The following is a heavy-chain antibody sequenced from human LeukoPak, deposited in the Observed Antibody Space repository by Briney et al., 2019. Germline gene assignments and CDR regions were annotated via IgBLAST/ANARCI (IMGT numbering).Heavy chain of an antibody. V-gene: IGHV4-38-2*01. Sequence: PSETLSLTCAVSGYSISSGYYWDWIRQPPGKGLEWIGSIYHSGNTYYNTSLKSRVTISVDTSKNQFSLKLTSVTAADTAVYYFARFPRNNYELSQDYWGPGTLVTVSS. CDR2: IYHSGNT. J-gene: IGHJ4*02. CDR1: GYSISSGYY. D-gene: IGHD4-11*01. CDR3: ARFPRNNYELSQDY.